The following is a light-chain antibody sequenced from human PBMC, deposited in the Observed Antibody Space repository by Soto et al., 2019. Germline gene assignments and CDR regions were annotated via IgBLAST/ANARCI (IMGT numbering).Light chain of an antibody. CDR3: QQSYSIPFA. CDR1: QSSSSY. CDR2: DAS. Sequence: DIQMTQSPSSLSASVGDRVTITCRASQSSSSYFNWYQQKPGKAPKLLIYDASRLQSGVPSRFIGSGSGTDFTLTISSLQPEDVATYYCQQSYSIPFAFGPGTKLYIK. V-gene: IGKV1-39*01. J-gene: IGKJ3*01.